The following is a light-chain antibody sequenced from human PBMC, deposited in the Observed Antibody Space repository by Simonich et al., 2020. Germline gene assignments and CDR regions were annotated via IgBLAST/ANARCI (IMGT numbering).Light chain of an antibody. V-gene: IGLV2-14*03. J-gene: IGLJ2*01. CDR3: SSYTSSSTVV. Sequence: QSALTQPASVSGSPGQSITISCTGTSSDVGGYNYVSWYQQHPGKAPKLMIYDVSKRPSGVSTRSTGSKSGNTASLTISGLQAEDEADYYCSSYTSSSTVVFGGGTKLTVL. CDR1: SSDVGGYNY. CDR2: DVS.